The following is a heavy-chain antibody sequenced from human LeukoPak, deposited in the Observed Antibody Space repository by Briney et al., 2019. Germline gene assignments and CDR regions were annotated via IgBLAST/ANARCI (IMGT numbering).Heavy chain of an antibody. CDR2: INHSGST. CDR1: GGSFSGYY. V-gene: IGHV4-34*01. CDR3: ARGPKRGAYQLLKRGFDY. Sequence: PSETLSLTCAVYGGSFSGYYWSWIRQPPGKGLEWIGEINHSGSTNYNPSLKSRVTISVDTSKNQFSLKLSSVTAADTAVYYCARGPKRGAYQLLKRGFDYWGQGTLVTVSS. J-gene: IGHJ4*02. D-gene: IGHD2-2*01.